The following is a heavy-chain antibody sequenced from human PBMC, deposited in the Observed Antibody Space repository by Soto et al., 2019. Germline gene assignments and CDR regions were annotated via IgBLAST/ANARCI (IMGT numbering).Heavy chain of an antibody. V-gene: IGHV3-53*01. D-gene: IGHD3-22*01. CDR2: IYRGGDT. CDR1: GFTVSSNY. Sequence: GGSLRLSCAASGFTVSSNYMSWVRQAPGRGLEWVSSIYRGGDTYYADSVKGRFTMSRDNSKNTLYLQMNSLRAEDTAVYYCARGRLLLAHFDYWGQGTLVTVSS. CDR3: ARGRLLLAHFDY. J-gene: IGHJ4*02.